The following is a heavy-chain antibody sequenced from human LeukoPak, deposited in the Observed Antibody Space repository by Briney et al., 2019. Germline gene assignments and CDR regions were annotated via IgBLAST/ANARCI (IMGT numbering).Heavy chain of an antibody. V-gene: IGHV4-30-2*01. D-gene: IGHD6-6*01. Sequence: SETLSLTCTVSGGSISSGGYYWSWIRQPPGKGLEWIGYIYHSGSTYYNPSLKSRVTISVDRSKNQFSLKLSSVTAADTAVYYCARDRSSSDYYYYYMDVWGKGTTVTVSS. CDR3: ARDRSSSDYYYYYMDV. J-gene: IGHJ6*03. CDR2: IYHSGST. CDR1: GGSISSGGYY.